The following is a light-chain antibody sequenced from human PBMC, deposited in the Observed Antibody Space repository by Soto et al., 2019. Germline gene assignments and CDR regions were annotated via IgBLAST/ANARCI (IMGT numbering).Light chain of an antibody. Sequence: DIQMTQSPSTLSASIGDRVTITCRASQSISDWLAWYQQKPGKAPKLLIYRASTLESGVPSRFSGSGSGTEFPLTISRLPDDFFATYYCQQYNGYSRAFGQGTQLEIK. CDR1: QSISDW. CDR3: QQYNGYSRA. V-gene: IGKV1-5*03. CDR2: RAS. J-gene: IGKJ1*01.